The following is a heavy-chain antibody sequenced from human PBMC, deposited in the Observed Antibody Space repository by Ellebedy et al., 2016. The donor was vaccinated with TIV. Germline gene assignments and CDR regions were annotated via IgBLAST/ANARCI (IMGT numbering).Heavy chain of an antibody. CDR1: GFTFRSFG. Sequence: PGGSLRLSCKASGFTFRSFGMHWVRLSVGKGLEWVADSSYDGAYAHYADSVKGRFTCSRDNSKNTLYLQMNSLRAEETAVYYCAKDSPTDINYHDNDILGILVWGQGTLVTVSS. D-gene: IGHD3-9*01. J-gene: IGHJ4*02. V-gene: IGHV3-30*18. CDR2: SSYDGAYA. CDR3: AKDSPTDINYHDNDILGILV.